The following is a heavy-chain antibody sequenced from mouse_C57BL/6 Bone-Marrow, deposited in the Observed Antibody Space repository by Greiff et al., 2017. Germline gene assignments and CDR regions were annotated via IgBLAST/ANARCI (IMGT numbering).Heavy chain of an antibody. Sequence: VQLQQSGAELVRPGASVKLSCTASGFNIKDYYMPWVKQRPEQGLEWIGWIDPENGDTEYASKFQGTATITADTSSNTAYLQLSSLKSEDTAVCYCTTGSSSRFDYWGQGTTLTVSS. CDR3: TTGSSSRFDY. J-gene: IGHJ2*01. V-gene: IGHV14-4*01. D-gene: IGHD1-1*01. CDR1: GFNIKDYY. CDR2: IDPENGDT.